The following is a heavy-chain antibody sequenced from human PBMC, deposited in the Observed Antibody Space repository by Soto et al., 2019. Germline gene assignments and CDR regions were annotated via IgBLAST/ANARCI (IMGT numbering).Heavy chain of an antibody. D-gene: IGHD3-22*01. CDR3: AKALNYDSSRYYRRGRAFDY. CDR1: GFTFNSYA. V-gene: IGHV3-23*01. CDR2: VSGSGTNT. Sequence: EVQLLESGGGLVQPGGSLRLSCAGSGFTFNSYAMTWVRQAPGRGLEWVSCVSGSGTNTYYADSVKGRFTISRDNSRNMLFLQMNSLRAEDTAVYYCAKALNYDSSRYYRRGRAFDYWGQGTLVTVSS. J-gene: IGHJ4*02.